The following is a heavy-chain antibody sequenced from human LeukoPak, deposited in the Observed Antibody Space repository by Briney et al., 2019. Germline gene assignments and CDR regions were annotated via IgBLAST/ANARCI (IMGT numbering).Heavy chain of an antibody. V-gene: IGHV1-3*01. CDR1: GYTFTSYA. CDR3: AREFSPALHAFDP. J-gene: IGHJ5*02. CDR2: INAGNGNT. Sequence: ASVKVSCKASGYTFTSYAMHWVRQAPGQRLEWMGWINAGNGNTKYSQKFQGRVTITRDTSASTAYMELSSLRSEDTAVYYCAREFSPALHAFDPWGQGTLVTVSS.